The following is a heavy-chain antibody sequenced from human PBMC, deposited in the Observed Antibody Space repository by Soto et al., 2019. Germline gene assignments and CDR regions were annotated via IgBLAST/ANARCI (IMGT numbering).Heavy chain of an antibody. J-gene: IGHJ6*02. V-gene: IGHV4-34*01. Sequence: SETLSLTCAVYGGSFSGYYWSWIRQPPGKGLEWIGEINHSGSTNYNPSLKSRVTISVDTSKNQFSLKLSSVTAADTAVYYCAGELRSGMDVWGQGTTVTVSS. D-gene: IGHD3-10*01. CDR1: GGSFSGYY. CDR2: INHSGST. CDR3: AGELRSGMDV.